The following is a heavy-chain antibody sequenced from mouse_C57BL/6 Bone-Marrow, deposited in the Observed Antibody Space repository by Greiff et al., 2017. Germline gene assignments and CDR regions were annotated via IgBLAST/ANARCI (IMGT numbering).Heavy chain of an antibody. V-gene: IGHV1-26*01. Sequence: EVQLQQSGPELVKPGASVKISCKASGYTFTDYYMNWVKQSHGKSLEWIGDINPNNGGTSYNQKFKGKATLTVDKSSSTAYMELRSLTSEDSAVYYCARLLKEIYYGLSYWGQGTLVTVSA. D-gene: IGHD2-1*01. CDR1: GYTFTDYY. J-gene: IGHJ3*01. CDR3: ARLLKEIYYGLSY. CDR2: INPNNGGT.